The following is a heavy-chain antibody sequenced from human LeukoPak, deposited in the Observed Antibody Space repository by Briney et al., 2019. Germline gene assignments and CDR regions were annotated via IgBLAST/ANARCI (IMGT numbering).Heavy chain of an antibody. Sequence: PGGSLRLSCAASGFTFSSYSMNWVRQAPGKGLEGVSYISSSSSTIYYADSVKGRFTISRDNSKNTLYLQMNSLRAEDTAVYYCAKGQLVRGEFDYWGQGTLVTVSS. J-gene: IGHJ4*02. V-gene: IGHV3-48*01. CDR3: AKGQLVRGEFDY. D-gene: IGHD6-6*01. CDR2: ISSSSSTI. CDR1: GFTFSSYS.